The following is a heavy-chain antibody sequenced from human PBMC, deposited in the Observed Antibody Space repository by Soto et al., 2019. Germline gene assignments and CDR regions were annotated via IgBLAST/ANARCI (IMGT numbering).Heavy chain of an antibody. CDR1: GGSITGGSIISIPYY. D-gene: IGHD5-12*01. CDR3: VRHAQWIIRAY. J-gene: IGHJ4*02. V-gene: IGHV4-39*01. CDR2: FFIGGNT. Sequence: SETLSLTCTVSGGSITGGSIISIPYYWGWMRQPPGKGLEWIASFFIGGNTYYNPSLKSRVTTSVDTSKNQFSLKLSSVTAADTAVYYCVRHAQWIIRAYWGQGSLVTVSS.